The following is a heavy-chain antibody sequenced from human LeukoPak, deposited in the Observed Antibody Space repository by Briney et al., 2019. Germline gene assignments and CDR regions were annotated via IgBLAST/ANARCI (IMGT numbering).Heavy chain of an antibody. D-gene: IGHD2-2*03. CDR1: GFTFSSYS. CDR2: IGISSGNT. CDR3: ARASWISTADAVC. Sequence: GGSLRLSCAASGFTFSSYSMNWVRQAPGKGLEWISYIGISSGNTKYADSVRGRFTLSRDDSRNTVYLQLNNLRVEDTAIYYCARASWISTADAVCWGQGTQVTVSS. J-gene: IGHJ4*02. V-gene: IGHV3-48*01.